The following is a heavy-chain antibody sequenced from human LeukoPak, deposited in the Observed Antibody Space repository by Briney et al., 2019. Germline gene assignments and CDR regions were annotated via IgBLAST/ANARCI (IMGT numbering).Heavy chain of an antibody. Sequence: GGSLRLSCAASGFTFSSYGMHWVRQAPGKGLEWVAVIPYDGSNKYYADSVKGRFTISGDNSKNTLYLQMNSLRAEDTAVYYCAKDPGEGDCYMDVWGQGTTVIVSS. CDR2: IPYDGSNK. J-gene: IGHJ6*02. V-gene: IGHV3-30*18. D-gene: IGHD2-21*02. CDR1: GFTFSSYG. CDR3: AKDPGEGDCYMDV.